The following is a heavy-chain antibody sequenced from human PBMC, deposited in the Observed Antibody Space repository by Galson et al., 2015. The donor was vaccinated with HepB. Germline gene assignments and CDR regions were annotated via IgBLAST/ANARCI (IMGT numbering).Heavy chain of an antibody. Sequence: SVKVSCKASGDTFTGYYIHWVRQAPGQGLQWMGWINPNSGGTNSAQKFQGRVTMTRDTSISTAYMELSRLRSDDTAVYYCARSYYDSSGYYSLDYWGQGTLVTVSS. CDR2: INPNSGGT. V-gene: IGHV1-2*02. J-gene: IGHJ4*02. D-gene: IGHD3-22*01. CDR3: ARSYYDSSGYYSLDY. CDR1: GDTFTGYY.